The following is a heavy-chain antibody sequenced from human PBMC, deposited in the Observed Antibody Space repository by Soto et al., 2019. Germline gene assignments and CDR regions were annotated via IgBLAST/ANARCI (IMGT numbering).Heavy chain of an antibody. CDR2: ISAYNGNT. Sequence: QIQLLQSGAEVKKPGASVKVSCKASGYSFTNYGITWVRQAPGQGFEWMGWISAYNGNTNYAQKFQGRVTLTTDAATSTAYLEWRSLGSDDTAVYYCARDRGVAPPVAGNTHYYYYMDVWGKGTTVTVSS. J-gene: IGHJ6*03. CDR1: GYSFTNYG. V-gene: IGHV1-18*01. CDR3: ARDRGVAPPVAGNTHYYYYMDV. D-gene: IGHD6-19*01.